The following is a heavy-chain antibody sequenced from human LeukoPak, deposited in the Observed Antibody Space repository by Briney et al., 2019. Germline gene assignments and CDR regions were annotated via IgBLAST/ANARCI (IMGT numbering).Heavy chain of an antibody. D-gene: IGHD4-11*01. CDR2: IKSRGGGGTA. V-gene: IGHV3-15*01. CDR1: GIKFSDAW. Sequence: GGSLRLSCVVSGIKFSDAWMSWVRQAPGKGLEWVGRIKSRGGGGTADCAAPVKGRFTISRDDSENTVYLLMDSLQTEDTAVYYCTWMTTIVTVDFWGQGTLVTVSS. J-gene: IGHJ4*02. CDR3: TWMTTIVTVDF.